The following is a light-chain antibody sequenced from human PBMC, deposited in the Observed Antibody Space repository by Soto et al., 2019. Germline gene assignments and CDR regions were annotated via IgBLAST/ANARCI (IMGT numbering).Light chain of an antibody. CDR3: MQALQTPPAT. Sequence: DIQMTQSPSTLSGSVGDRVTITCRASQTISSWLAWYQQKPGKAPKLLIYLGSNRASGVPDRFSGSGSGTDFTLKISRVEAEDVGVYYCMQALQTPPATFGQGTRLEIK. CDR1: QTISSW. V-gene: IGKV1-5*03. J-gene: IGKJ5*01. CDR2: LGS.